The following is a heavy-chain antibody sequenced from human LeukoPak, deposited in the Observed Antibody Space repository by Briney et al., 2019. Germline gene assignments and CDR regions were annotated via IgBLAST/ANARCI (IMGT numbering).Heavy chain of an antibody. D-gene: IGHD3-3*01. CDR2: ISYDGSNK. Sequence: PGGSLRLSCAASGFTFSSYAMHWVRQAPGKGLEWVAVISYDGSNKYYADSVKGRFTISRDNSKNTLYLQMNSLRAEDTAVYYCAKGAYDFWSANYPHFDYWGQGTLVTVSS. V-gene: IGHV3-30-3*01. CDR1: GFTFSSYA. CDR3: AKGAYDFWSANYPHFDY. J-gene: IGHJ4*02.